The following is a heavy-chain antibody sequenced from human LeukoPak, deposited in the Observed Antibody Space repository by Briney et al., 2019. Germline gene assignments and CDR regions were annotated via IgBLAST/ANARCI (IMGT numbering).Heavy chain of an antibody. V-gene: IGHV4-30-4*01. J-gene: IGHJ4*02. D-gene: IGHD2-2*01. CDR2: IYYSGST. CDR3: ARALQDIVVVPALEC. Sequence: SETLSLTCTVSGGSISSGDYYWRWIRQPPGKGLEWIGHIYYSGSTYYNPSLKSRVTISIDTSKNQFSLKLSSVTAADTAVYYCARALQDIVVVPALECWGQGTLVTVSS. CDR1: GGSISSGDYY.